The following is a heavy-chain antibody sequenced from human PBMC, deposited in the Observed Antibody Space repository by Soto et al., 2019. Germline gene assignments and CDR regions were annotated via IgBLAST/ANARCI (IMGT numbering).Heavy chain of an antibody. D-gene: IGHD6-19*01. V-gene: IGHV4-61*01. J-gene: IGHJ4*02. CDR2: IYYTGSS. CDR3: ARAGGLGAVAVDY. CDR1: GGSVSSGNYY. Sequence: SETLSLTCTVSGGSVSSGNYYWSWIRQPPGKGLEWIGFIYYTGSSSYNPSLKSRVTMSLDKSNNQFSLKLTSVTAADTAVYYCARAGGLGAVAVDYWGQGTLVTVSS.